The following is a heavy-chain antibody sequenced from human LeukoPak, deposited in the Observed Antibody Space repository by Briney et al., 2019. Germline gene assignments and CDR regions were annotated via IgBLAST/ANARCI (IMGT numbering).Heavy chain of an antibody. CDR1: GFTFSSYS. Sequence: NPGGSPRLSCAASGFTFSSYSMNWVRQAPGKGLEWVSSISSSSSYIYYADSVKGRFTISRDNAKNSLYLQMNSLRAEDTAVYYCASPYCSSTSCEGGFDYWGQGTLVTVSS. CDR3: ASPYCSSTSCEGGFDY. J-gene: IGHJ4*02. V-gene: IGHV3-21*01. D-gene: IGHD2-2*01. CDR2: ISSSSSYI.